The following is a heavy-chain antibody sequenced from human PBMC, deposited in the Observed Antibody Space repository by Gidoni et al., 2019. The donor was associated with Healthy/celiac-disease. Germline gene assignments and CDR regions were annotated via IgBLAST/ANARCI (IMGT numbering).Heavy chain of an antibody. D-gene: IGHD4-17*01. CDR2: INHSGST. V-gene: IGHV4-34*01. CDR1: GGSFSGYY. CDR3: ARRATVTSDY. J-gene: IGHJ4*02. Sequence: QVQLQQWGAGLLKPSETLSLTCAVHGGSFSGYYWSWIRQPPGKGLEWIGEINHSGSTNYNPSLKSRVTISVDTPKNQFSLKLSSVTAADTAVYYCARRATVTSDYWGQGTLVTVSS.